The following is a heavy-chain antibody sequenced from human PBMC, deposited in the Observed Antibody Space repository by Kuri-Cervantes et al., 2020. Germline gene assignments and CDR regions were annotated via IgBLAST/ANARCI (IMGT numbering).Heavy chain of an antibody. V-gene: IGHV3-23*01. CDR2: ISGSGTST. J-gene: IGHJ4*02. CDR3: AKGGYSSLSLFDS. CDR1: GFTFASYT. Sequence: LSLTCAASGFTFASYTMTWVRQAPGKRLEWVSVISGSGTSTDYADSVKGRFTISRDNSKNTLYLQMNSLRAEDTAVYYCAKGGYSSLSLFDSWGQGTLVTVSS. D-gene: IGHD6-19*01.